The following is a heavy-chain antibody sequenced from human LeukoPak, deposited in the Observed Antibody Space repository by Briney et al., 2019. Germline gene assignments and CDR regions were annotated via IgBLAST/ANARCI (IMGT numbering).Heavy chain of an antibody. J-gene: IGHJ4*02. D-gene: IGHD4-23*01. V-gene: IGHV4-30-4*01. CDR2: IHNSRGT. CDR1: GASITSDIFY. CDR3: GKVGGNTNS. Sequence: SETLSLTCTVSGASITSDIFYWNWIRQSPGKGLEWIGAIHNSRGTSYNPSLESRLTISVDPSENKFFLKMASVTDADTATYYCGKVGGNTNSWGQGTLVTVSS.